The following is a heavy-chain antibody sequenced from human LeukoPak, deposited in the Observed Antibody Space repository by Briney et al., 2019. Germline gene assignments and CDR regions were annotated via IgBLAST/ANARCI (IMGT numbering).Heavy chain of an antibody. CDR3: ARAYYDFWSDYYPHDAFDI. D-gene: IGHD3-3*01. J-gene: IGHJ3*02. CDR2: ISSSSSYI. CDR1: GFTFSTYA. Sequence: GGSLRLSCAASGFTFSTYAVNWVRQAPGKGLEWVSSISSSSSYIYYADSVKGRFTISRDNAKNSLYLQMNSLRAEDTAVYYCARAYYDFWSDYYPHDAFDIWGQGTMVTVSS. V-gene: IGHV3-21*01.